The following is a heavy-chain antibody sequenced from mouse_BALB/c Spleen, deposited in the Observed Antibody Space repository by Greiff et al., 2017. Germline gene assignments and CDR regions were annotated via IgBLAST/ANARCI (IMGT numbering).Heavy chain of an antibody. D-gene: IGHD2-2*01. V-gene: IGHV2-9*02. CDR3: AIYGYDVGFAY. J-gene: IGHJ3*01. CDR2: IWAGGST. Sequence: VKLMESGPGLVAPSQSLSITCTVSGFSLTSYGVHWVRQPPGKGLEWLGVIWAGGSTNYNSALMSRLSISKDNSKSQVFLKMNSLQTDDTAMYYCAIYGYDVGFAYWGQGTLVTVSA. CDR1: GFSLTSYG.